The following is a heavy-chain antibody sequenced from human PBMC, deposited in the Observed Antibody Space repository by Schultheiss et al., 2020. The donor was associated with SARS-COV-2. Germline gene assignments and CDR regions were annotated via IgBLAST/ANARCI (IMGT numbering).Heavy chain of an antibody. CDR3: AKYRGYGSGPNFDY. CDR2: IYTAGST. V-gene: IGHV3-53*01. J-gene: IGHJ4*02. Sequence: GGSLRLSCAASGFTVSSNYMTWVRQAPGKGLEWVSVIYTAGSTYYADSVKGRFTISRDNSKNTLYLQMNSLRAEDTAVYYCAKYRGYGSGPNFDYWGQGTLVTVSS. CDR1: GFTVSSNY. D-gene: IGHD3-10*01.